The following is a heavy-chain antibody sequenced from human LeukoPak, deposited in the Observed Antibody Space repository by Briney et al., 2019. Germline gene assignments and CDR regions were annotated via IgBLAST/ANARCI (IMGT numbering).Heavy chain of an antibody. J-gene: IGHJ5*02. CDR2: INPNSGGT. CDR3: ARVTSGRLWFDP. Sequence: ASVKVSCKASGYTSTGYYMHWVRQAPGQGLEWMGWINPNSGGTNYAQKFQGRVTMTRDTSISTAYMELSRLRSDDTAVYYCARVTSGRLWFDPWGQGTLATVSS. CDR1: GYTSTGYY. V-gene: IGHV1-2*02. D-gene: IGHD3-10*01.